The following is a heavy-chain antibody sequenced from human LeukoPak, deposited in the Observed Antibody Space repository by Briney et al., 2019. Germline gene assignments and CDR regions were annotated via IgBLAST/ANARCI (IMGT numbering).Heavy chain of an antibody. CDR3: ARHLGSGSYYSFLDY. CDR2: INHSGST. V-gene: IGHV4-34*01. CDR1: GGSFSGYY. D-gene: IGHD3-10*01. Sequence: PSETLSLTCAVYGGSFSGYYWSWIRQPPGKGLEWIGEINHSGSTNYNPSLKSRVTISVDTSKNQFSLKLSSVTAADTAVYYCARHLGSGSYYSFLDYWGQGTLVTVSS. J-gene: IGHJ4*02.